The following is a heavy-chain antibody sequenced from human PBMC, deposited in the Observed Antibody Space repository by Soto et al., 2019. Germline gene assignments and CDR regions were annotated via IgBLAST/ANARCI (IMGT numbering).Heavy chain of an antibody. Sequence: ASVKVSCKASGGTFSSYTISWVRQAPGQGLEWMGRIIPILGIANYAQKFQGRVTITADKSTSTAYMELSSLRSEDTAVYYCARNYYYGSGSRGRLGRYYMDVWGKGTTVTVSS. CDR3: ARNYYYGSGSRGRLGRYYMDV. D-gene: IGHD3-10*01. CDR1: GGTFSSYT. CDR2: IIPILGIA. V-gene: IGHV1-69*02. J-gene: IGHJ6*03.